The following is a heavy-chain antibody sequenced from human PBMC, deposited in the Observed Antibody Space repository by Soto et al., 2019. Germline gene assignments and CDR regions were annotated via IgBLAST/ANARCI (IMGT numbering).Heavy chain of an antibody. CDR2: IIPIFGTA. CDR1: GGTFSSYA. D-gene: IGHD2-15*01. Sequence: QVQLVQSGAEVKKPGSSVKVSCKASGGTFSSYAISWVRQAPGQALEWMGGIIPIFGTANYAQKLQGRVTITADESTSTAYMELSSLRAEDTAVYYCAGSGGDYYYYYGMDVWGQGTPVPGSS. V-gene: IGHV1-69*01. CDR3: AGSGGDYYYYYGMDV. J-gene: IGHJ6*02.